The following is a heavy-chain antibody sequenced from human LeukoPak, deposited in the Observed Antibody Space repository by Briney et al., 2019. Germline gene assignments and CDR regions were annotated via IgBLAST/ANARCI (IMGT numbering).Heavy chain of an antibody. CDR1: GYTFTSYG. J-gene: IGHJ3*01. CDR3: ARGTDSSNWPDAFDF. CDR2: ISTYSGDT. Sequence: ASVKVSCKASGYTFTSYGISWVRQAPGQGLEWMGWISTYSGDTIYAQELQVRLTMTLDTSTSTAYMELRSLKSDDTAVYYCARGTDSSNWPDAFDFWGEGTMVTVSS. V-gene: IGHV1-18*01. D-gene: IGHD6-13*01.